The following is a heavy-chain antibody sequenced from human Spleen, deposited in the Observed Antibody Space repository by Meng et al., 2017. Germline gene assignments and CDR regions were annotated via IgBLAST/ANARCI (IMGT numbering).Heavy chain of an antibody. CDR2: INPNSGVT. CDR3: ARDGDYYDIGP. Sequence: QVRLVQAGAEVRKPGASVKVSCKASGYTFNAYSMHWVRQAPGQGLEWMGRINPNSGVTNYAQNFQGRVTMTRDTSISTAYMELSSLRSDDTAVYYCARDGDYYDIGPWGQGTLVTVSS. V-gene: IGHV1-2*06. J-gene: IGHJ5*02. D-gene: IGHD3-22*01. CDR1: GYTFNAYS.